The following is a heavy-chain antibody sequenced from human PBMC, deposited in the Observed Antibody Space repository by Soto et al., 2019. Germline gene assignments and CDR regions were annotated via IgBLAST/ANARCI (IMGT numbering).Heavy chain of an antibody. CDR3: ARSYCSSTSCYNPYYYYYYGMDV. Sequence: QVQLVQSGAEVKKPGASVKVSCKASGYTFTSYGISWVRQAPGQGLEWMGWISAYNGNTNYAQKLQGRVTMTTDTSTSTAYMELRSLRSDDTAVYYCARSYCSSTSCYNPYYYYYYGMDVWGQGTTVTVSS. D-gene: IGHD2-2*02. CDR1: GYTFTSYG. J-gene: IGHJ6*02. V-gene: IGHV1-18*04. CDR2: ISAYNGNT.